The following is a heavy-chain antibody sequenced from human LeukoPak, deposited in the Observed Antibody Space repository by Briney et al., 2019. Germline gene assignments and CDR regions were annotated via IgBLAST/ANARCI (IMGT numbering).Heavy chain of an antibody. J-gene: IGHJ4*02. Sequence: GASVKVSCKASGYTFTSYAMHWVRQAPGQRLEWMGWINAGNGNTKYSQKFQGRVTITPDTSASTAYMELSSLRSVDTAVYYCASGYSSGWYGYWGQGTLVTVSS. CDR3: ASGYSSGWYGY. CDR2: INAGNGNT. CDR1: GYTFTSYA. D-gene: IGHD6-19*01. V-gene: IGHV1-3*01.